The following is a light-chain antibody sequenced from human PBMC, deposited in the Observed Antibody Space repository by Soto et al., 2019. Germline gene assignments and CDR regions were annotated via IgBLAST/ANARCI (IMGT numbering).Light chain of an antibody. J-gene: IGKJ1*01. CDR2: DAS. CDR1: QTISGW. CDR3: QQYNSYSRT. Sequence: DIQMTQSPSTLSGSVGDRVTITCRASQTISGWLAWYQQKPGKAPKLLIYDASSLESGVPSRFSGSGSGTEFTLTISSLQPDDFATYYCQQYNSYSRTFGQGTKVDI. V-gene: IGKV1-5*01.